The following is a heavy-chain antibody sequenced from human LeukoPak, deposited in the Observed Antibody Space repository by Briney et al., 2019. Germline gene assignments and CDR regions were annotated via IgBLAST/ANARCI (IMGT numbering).Heavy chain of an antibody. Sequence: GGSLRLSCAASGFTFSSYAMSWVRQAPGKGLEWVSAISGSGGNTYYADSVKGRFTISRANSKNTLNLQMNSLIAEDTAVYYCAKDHVGDSYFDYWGQGTLVTVSS. CDR2: ISGSGGNT. CDR3: AKDHVGDSYFDY. V-gene: IGHV3-23*01. J-gene: IGHJ4*02. CDR1: GFTFSSYA.